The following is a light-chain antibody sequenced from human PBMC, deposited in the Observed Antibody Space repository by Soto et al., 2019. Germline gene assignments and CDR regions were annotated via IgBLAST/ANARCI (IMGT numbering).Light chain of an antibody. CDR2: EVT. J-gene: IGLJ1*01. Sequence: QSVLTQPPSASGSPGQPVTISCTGTSSDVGGYNFVSWYQHHPGKAPKLMIYEVTKRPSGVPDRFSGSKSGNTASLTVSVLQAEDEADYYCSSYADSNHYVSGNGTKGTVL. CDR3: SSYADSNHYV. CDR1: SSDVGGYNF. V-gene: IGLV2-8*01.